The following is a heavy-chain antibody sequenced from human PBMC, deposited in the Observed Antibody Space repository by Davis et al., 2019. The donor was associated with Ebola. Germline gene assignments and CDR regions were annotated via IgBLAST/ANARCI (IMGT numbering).Heavy chain of an antibody. V-gene: IGHV3-30-3*01. Sequence: GESLKISCAASGFTFSSYAMHWVRQAPGKGLEWVAVISYDGSNKYYADSVKGRFTISRDNSKNTLYLQMNSLRAEDTAVYYCASSGWFDYWGQGTLVTVSS. J-gene: IGHJ4*02. CDR2: ISYDGSNK. D-gene: IGHD6-19*01. CDR1: GFTFSSYA. CDR3: ASSGWFDY.